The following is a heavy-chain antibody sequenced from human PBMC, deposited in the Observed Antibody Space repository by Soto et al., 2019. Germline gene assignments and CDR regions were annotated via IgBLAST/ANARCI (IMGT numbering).Heavy chain of an antibody. V-gene: IGHV3-15*07. Sequence: EVQLVESGGGLVKPGGSLRLSCAASGFTFSNAWMNWVRQAPGKGLEWVGRIKSKTDGGTTDYAAPVKGRFTISRDDSKNTLYLQMNSLKTEDTDVYYCTTEGRYFDWLFLNWFDPWGQGTLVTVSS. CDR1: GFTFSNAW. D-gene: IGHD3-9*01. CDR3: TTEGRYFDWLFLNWFDP. J-gene: IGHJ5*02. CDR2: IKSKTDGGTT.